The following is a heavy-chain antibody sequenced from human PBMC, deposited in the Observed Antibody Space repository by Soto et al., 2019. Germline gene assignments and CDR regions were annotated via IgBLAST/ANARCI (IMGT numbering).Heavy chain of an antibody. CDR1: GGSFSGYY. Sequence: SETLSLTCAVYGGSFSGYYWSWIRQPPGKGLEWIGEINHSGSTNYNPSLKSRVTISVDTSKNQFSLKLSSVTAADTAVYYCARGARVRLRFLEWYTDGGYYYCGMDVWGQGTTVTVSS. V-gene: IGHV4-34*01. CDR3: ARGARVRLRFLEWYTDGGYYYCGMDV. D-gene: IGHD3-3*01. CDR2: INHSGST. J-gene: IGHJ6*02.